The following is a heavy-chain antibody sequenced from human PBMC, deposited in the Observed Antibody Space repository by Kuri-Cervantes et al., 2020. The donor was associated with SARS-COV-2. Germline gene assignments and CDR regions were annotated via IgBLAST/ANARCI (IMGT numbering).Heavy chain of an antibody. J-gene: IGHJ4*02. Sequence: GESLKISCAASGFTFSSYGMHWVRQAPGKGLERVAFIRYDGSNKYYADSVKGRFTISRDNSKNTLYLQMNSLRAEDTAVYYCARDNSPSDYWGQGTLVTVSS. CDR1: GFTFSSYG. V-gene: IGHV3-30*02. CDR2: IRYDGSNK. D-gene: IGHD4-23*01. CDR3: ARDNSPSDY.